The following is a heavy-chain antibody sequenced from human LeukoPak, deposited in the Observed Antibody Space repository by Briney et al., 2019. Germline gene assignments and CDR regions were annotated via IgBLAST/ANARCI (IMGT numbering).Heavy chain of an antibody. CDR3: ARQRNGDGYFFDS. Sequence: PSETLSLTCIVSGGSITTTTYYWGWIRQPPGKGLEWIGSIFYSGSNFLNPSLKSRVTMSVDTSKNQFSLKVTSVTAADTAVYYCARQRNGDGYFFDSWGPGTLVTVSS. CDR1: GGSITTTTYY. CDR2: IFYSGSN. V-gene: IGHV4-39*01. J-gene: IGHJ4*02. D-gene: IGHD5-24*01.